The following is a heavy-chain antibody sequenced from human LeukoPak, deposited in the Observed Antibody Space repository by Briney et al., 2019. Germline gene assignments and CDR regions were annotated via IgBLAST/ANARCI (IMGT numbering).Heavy chain of an antibody. CDR1: GGSISSSSYY. D-gene: IGHD2-2*01. Sequence: SETLSLTCTISGGSISSSSYYWGWIRQPPGKGLEWIGSIYYSGSTYYNPSLKSRVAISVDTSKGQFSLKLSSVTAADTAVYYCARGLPAVILYYFDYWGQGTLVTVSS. J-gene: IGHJ4*02. V-gene: IGHV4-39*01. CDR3: ARGLPAVILYYFDY. CDR2: IYYSGST.